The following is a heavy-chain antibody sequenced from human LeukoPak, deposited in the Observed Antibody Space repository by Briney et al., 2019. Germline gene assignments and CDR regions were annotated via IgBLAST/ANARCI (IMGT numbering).Heavy chain of an antibody. D-gene: IGHD3-22*01. J-gene: IGHJ3*02. CDR1: GYSFTSYW. CDR3: ARSSAYYYDSSDAFDI. V-gene: IGHV5-51*01. Sequence: GESLKISCKGSGYSFTSYWIGWVRQVPGKGLEWMGIIYPGDSDTRYSPSFQGQVTISADKSISTAYLQWSSLKASDTAMYYCARSSAYYYDSSDAFDIWGQGTMVTVSS. CDR2: IYPGDSDT.